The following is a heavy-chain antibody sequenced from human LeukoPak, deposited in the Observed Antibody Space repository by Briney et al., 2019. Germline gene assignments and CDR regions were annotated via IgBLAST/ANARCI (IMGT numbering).Heavy chain of an antibody. CDR1: GGSISSSSYY. V-gene: IGHV4-39*07. CDR3: ARGGVGQLGWFDP. CDR2: IYYSGST. J-gene: IGHJ5*02. D-gene: IGHD6-6*01. Sequence: PSETLSLTCTVSGGSISSSSYYWGWIRQPPGKGLEWIGSIYYSGSTYYNPSLKSRVTISVDTSKNQFSLKLSSVTAADTAVYYCARGGVGQLGWFDPWGQGTLVTVSS.